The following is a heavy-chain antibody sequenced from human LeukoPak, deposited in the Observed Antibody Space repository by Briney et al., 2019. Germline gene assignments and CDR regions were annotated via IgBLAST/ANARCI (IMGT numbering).Heavy chain of an antibody. V-gene: IGHV4-31*03. Sequence: SETLSLTCTVSGGSISSGGYYWSWIRQHPGKGLEWIGYIYYSGSTYYNPSLKSRVTISVDTSKNQFSLKQSSVTAADTAVYYCASLYSGSYYYYYGMDVWGQGTTVTVSS. D-gene: IGHD1-26*01. J-gene: IGHJ6*02. CDR1: GGSISSGGYY. CDR3: ASLYSGSYYYYYGMDV. CDR2: IYYSGST.